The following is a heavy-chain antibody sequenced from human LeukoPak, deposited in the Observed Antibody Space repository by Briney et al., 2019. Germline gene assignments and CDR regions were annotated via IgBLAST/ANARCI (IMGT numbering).Heavy chain of an antibody. CDR1: GYTFTSYG. CDR3: ARDKITMIVSVGAFYYYYYGMDV. CDR2: ISAYNGNT. V-gene: IGHV1-18*01. J-gene: IGHJ6*02. Sequence: ASVKVSCKASGYTFTSYGISWVRQAPGQGLEWMGWISAYNGNTNYAQKLQGRVTMTTDTSTSTAYMELRSLRSDDTAVYYCARDKITMIVSVGAFYYYYYGMDVWGQGTMVTASS. D-gene: IGHD3-22*01.